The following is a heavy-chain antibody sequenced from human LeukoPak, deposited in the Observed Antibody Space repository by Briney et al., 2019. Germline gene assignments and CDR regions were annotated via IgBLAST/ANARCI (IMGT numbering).Heavy chain of an antibody. V-gene: IGHV1-69*01. CDR3: ARRFGDFWSGFDY. CDR1: GGTFSNYA. CDR2: IFPMFGTA. J-gene: IGHJ4*02. Sequence: ASVKVSCKASGGTFSNYAISWVRQAPGQGLEWMGGIFPMFGTANYAQKFQGRLTIIADDSTSTAYMELSSLKSEDTAVYYCARRFGDFWSGFDYWGQGTLVAVSS. D-gene: IGHD3-3*01.